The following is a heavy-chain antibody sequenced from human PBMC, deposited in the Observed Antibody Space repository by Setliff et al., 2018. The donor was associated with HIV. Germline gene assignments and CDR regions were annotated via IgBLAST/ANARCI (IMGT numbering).Heavy chain of an antibody. CDR3: ARGRLWGGWGSQREPDP. V-gene: IGHV1-18*01. Sequence: ASVKVSCKSSGGTFSSYAISWVRQAPGQGLEWMGWISAYNGDTNYAQNLQGRVTMTTDPSTSTAYMGLRSLRSDDTAVNYCARGRLWGGWGSQREPDPWGQGTLVTVSS. J-gene: IGHJ5*02. D-gene: IGHD3-16*01. CDR2: ISAYNGDT. CDR1: GGTFSSYA.